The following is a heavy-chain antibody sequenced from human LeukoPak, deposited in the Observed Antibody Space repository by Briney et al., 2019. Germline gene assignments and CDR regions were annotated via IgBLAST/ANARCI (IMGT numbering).Heavy chain of an antibody. Sequence: PSETLSLTCTVSGCSISSYYWSWIRQPPGKGLEGIGYIYYSGSTNYNPSLKSRVTISVDASKNQFSLKLSSVTAADTAVYYCARAPGGYDILTGYQSLYLFDYWGQGTLVTVSS. CDR3: ARAPGGYDILTGYQSLYLFDY. J-gene: IGHJ4*02. CDR1: GCSISSYY. V-gene: IGHV4-59*01. D-gene: IGHD3-9*01. CDR2: IYYSGST.